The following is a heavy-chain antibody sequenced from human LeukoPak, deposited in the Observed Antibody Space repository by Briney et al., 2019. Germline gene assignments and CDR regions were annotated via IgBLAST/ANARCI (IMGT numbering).Heavy chain of an antibody. Sequence: GGSLRLSCAASGFTVSSNYMSWVRQAPGKGLEWVSVIYSGGSTYYADSVKGRFTISRDNSKNTLYLQMNSLRAEDTAVYYCARDAFRYDPTRRGYFQHWGQGTLVTVSS. J-gene: IGHJ1*01. V-gene: IGHV3-53*05. CDR3: ARDAFRYDPTRRGYFQH. CDR1: GFTVSSNY. CDR2: IYSGGST. D-gene: IGHD2-2*01.